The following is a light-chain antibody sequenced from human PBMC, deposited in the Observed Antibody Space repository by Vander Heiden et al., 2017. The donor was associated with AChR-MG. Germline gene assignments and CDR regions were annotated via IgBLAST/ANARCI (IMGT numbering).Light chain of an antibody. Sequence: ELVMTQSPATLSVSPGERATLSCRASQSVSSNLAWYQQKPGQAPKLLIYGASTRATGIPSRFSGSGSGTEFTLTVSSLQSEDFAVYYCQHYNKWPYTFGQGTKLEIK. V-gene: IGKV3-15*01. CDR1: QSVSSN. J-gene: IGKJ2*01. CDR2: GAS. CDR3: QHYNKWPYT.